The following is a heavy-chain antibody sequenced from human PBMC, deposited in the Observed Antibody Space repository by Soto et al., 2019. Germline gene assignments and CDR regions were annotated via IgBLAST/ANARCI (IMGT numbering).Heavy chain of an antibody. Sequence: SETLSLTCGVYRGSFSGFYWTWVRQAPGKGLEWIGEINHSGSTNYNPSLKNRVTISVDRSTNYFSLRMTSVTAADAAVYYCARGRGYVYGYNFYGMDVWGQGTTVTVSS. D-gene: IGHD5-18*01. CDR2: INHSGST. CDR1: RGSFSGFY. V-gene: IGHV4-34*01. CDR3: ARGRGYVYGYNFYGMDV. J-gene: IGHJ6*02.